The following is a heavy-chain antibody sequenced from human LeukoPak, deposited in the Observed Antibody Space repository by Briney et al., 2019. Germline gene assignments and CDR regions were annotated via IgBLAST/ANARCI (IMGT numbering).Heavy chain of an antibody. CDR2: IIPILAIA. D-gene: IGHD3-22*01. J-gene: IGHJ4*02. CDR3: ARARPFYYDSSGYYYDLGY. CDR1: GGTFSSYT. Sequence: SVKVSCKASGGTFSSYTFTWVRQAPGQGLEWMGRIIPILAIADYAQKFQGRVTITADRSTSTAYMELSRLRTEGTAVYYCARARPFYYDSSGYYYDLGYWGQGTLVTVSS. V-gene: IGHV1-69*02.